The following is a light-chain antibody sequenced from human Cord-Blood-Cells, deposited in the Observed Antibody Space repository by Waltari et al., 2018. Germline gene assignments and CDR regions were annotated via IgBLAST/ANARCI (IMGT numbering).Light chain of an antibody. CDR3: CSYAGSSTWV. Sequence: QSALTQPASVSGSPGQSITISCTGTSSDVGSYNLVSWYQQHPGKAPKLLIYDGSKRPSGVSNRCSGSKSGSTASLTISGLQAEDEADYYCCSYAGSSTWVFGGGTKLTVL. J-gene: IGLJ3*02. CDR1: SSDVGSYNL. CDR2: DGS. V-gene: IGLV2-23*01.